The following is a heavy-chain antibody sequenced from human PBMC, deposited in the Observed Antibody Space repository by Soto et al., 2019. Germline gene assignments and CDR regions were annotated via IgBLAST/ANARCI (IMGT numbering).Heavy chain of an antibody. V-gene: IGHV3-30*18. D-gene: IGHD3-3*01. CDR1: GFTFTNFG. CDR3: AKMRLIGGSREYFFGS. CDR2: ITYDGGDK. Sequence: QVQLVESGGGVVQPGRSLRLSCAASGFTFTNFGLHWVRQAPGKGLEWVALITYDGGDKKYAASVQGRFTISRDISKNTVYLQRNSLSPEDTAVYYCAKMRLIGGSREYFFGSWGQGTRVSVSS. J-gene: IGHJ4*02.